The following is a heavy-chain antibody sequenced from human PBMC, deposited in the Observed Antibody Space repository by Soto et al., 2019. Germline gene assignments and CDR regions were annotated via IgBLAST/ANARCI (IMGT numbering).Heavy chain of an antibody. CDR2: ISGGGGRT. J-gene: IGHJ4*02. CDR3: AKDTSSWYKEY. Sequence: GSLRLSCVASGFTFSNYAMSWVRQAPGKGLEWVSSISGGGGRTYYADSVKGRFTISRDNSMDTLYLQMKSMRAEDTAVYYCAKDTSSWYKEYWGKGTLLTVS. V-gene: IGHV3-23*01. CDR1: GFTFSNYA. D-gene: IGHD6-13*01.